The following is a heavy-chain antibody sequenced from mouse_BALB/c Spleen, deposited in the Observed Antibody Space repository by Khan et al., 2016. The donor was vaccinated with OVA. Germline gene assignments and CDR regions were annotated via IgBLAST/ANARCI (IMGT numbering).Heavy chain of an antibody. V-gene: IGHV1S81*02. CDR3: TRSGYGTFAY. J-gene: IGHJ3*01. D-gene: IGHD2-1*01. Sequence: QVQLQQSGAELVKPGASVKLSCKASGYTFTSYYMYWVKQRPGQGLEWIGEINPSDGDTNFNEKFKIKATLTVDKSSSTAYMQLSSLTSEDSAVYYCTRSGYGTFAYWGQGTLVTVS. CDR2: INPSDGDT. CDR1: GYTFTSYY.